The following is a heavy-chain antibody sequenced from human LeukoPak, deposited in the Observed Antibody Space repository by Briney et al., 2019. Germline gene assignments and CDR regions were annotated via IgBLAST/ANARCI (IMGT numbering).Heavy chain of an antibody. D-gene: IGHD5-18*01. CDR3: ADLGYSD. CDR2: IKDDGSDK. CDR1: GLTYSSSW. V-gene: IGHV3-7*01. J-gene: IGHJ4*02. Sequence: GGSLRLSCVASGLTYSSSWMTWARQAPGKGLEWVATIKDDGSDKYYVDSVKGRFSVSRDNAKSSLYLQMNSLRLEDTAMYYCADLGYSDWGQGTLVTVSS.